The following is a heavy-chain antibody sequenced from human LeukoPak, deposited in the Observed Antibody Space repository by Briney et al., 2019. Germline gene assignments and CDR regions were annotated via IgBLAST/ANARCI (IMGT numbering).Heavy chain of an antibody. D-gene: IGHD5-12*01. Sequence: SGTLSLTCAVSGGSISSSNWWSWVRQPPGKGLEWIGEIYHSGSTNYNPSLKSRVTISVDKSKNQFSLKLSSVTAADTAVYYCARAVDIVATTERGGFDYWGQGTLVTVSS. CDR2: IYHSGST. J-gene: IGHJ4*02. V-gene: IGHV4-4*02. CDR1: GGSISSSNW. CDR3: ARAVDIVATTERGGFDY.